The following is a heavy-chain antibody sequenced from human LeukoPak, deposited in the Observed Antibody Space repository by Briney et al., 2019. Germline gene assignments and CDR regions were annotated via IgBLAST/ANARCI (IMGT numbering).Heavy chain of an antibody. Sequence: PGGSLRLSCAVSALTFSSFWMSCVRHAPGGGLEWVAHKKKDGSEKYYVDSVKDRFTISRDNAKNSLYLKMKSLRVEDTAVYYCARDRCSSASCYGPYYMDDWGKGATGTVSS. J-gene: IGHJ6*03. CDR1: ALTFSSFW. D-gene: IGHD2-2*01. CDR3: ARDRCSSASCYGPYYMDD. CDR2: KKKDGSEK. V-gene: IGHV3-7*01.